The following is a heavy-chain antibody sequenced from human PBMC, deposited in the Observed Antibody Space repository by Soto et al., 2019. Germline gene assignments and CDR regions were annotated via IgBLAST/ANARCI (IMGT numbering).Heavy chain of an antibody. J-gene: IGHJ4*02. CDR1: GFTFSSYG. CDR3: AIVPSAYCGGDCLGAPFDY. V-gene: IGHV3-33*01. Sequence: PGGSLRLSCAASGFTFSSYGMRWVRQAPGKGLEWVAVIWYDGSNKYYADSVKGRFTISRDNSKNTLYLQMNSLRAEDTAVFYCAIVPSAYCGGDCLGAPFDYWGQGTLVTVSS. CDR2: IWYDGSNK. D-gene: IGHD2-21*02.